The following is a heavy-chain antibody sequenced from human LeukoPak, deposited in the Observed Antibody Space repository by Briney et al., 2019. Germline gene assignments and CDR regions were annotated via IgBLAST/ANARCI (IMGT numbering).Heavy chain of an antibody. J-gene: IGHJ4*02. V-gene: IGHV3-30*18. CDR3: AKDREVPALDY. CDR2: ISYDGSDK. D-gene: IGHD1-1*01. Sequence: PGRSLRLSSGASGFTFSSCGMHWVRQAPGKGLEWVAAISYDGSDKYYADSVKGRFTISRDNSKNTVYLQMNSLRADDTAVYYCAKDREVPALDYWGQGTLVTVSS. CDR1: GFTFSSCG.